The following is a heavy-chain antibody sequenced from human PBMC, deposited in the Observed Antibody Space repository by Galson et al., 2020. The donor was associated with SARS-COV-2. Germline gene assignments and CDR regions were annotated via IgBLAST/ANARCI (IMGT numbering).Heavy chain of an antibody. CDR1: GGSFSGYY. CDR3: ARATVTRSFFDY. CDR2: INHSGST. D-gene: IGHD4-17*01. J-gene: IGHJ4*02. V-gene: IGHV4-34*01. Sequence: SQTLSLTCAVYGGSFSGYYWSWIRQPPGKGLEWIGEINHSGSTNYNPSLKSRVTISVDTSKNQFPLKLSSVTAADTAVYYCARATVTRSFFDYWGQGTLVTVSS.